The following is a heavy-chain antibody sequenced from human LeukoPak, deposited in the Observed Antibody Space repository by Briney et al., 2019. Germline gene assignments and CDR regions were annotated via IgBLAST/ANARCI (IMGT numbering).Heavy chain of an antibody. CDR2: IYYSGST. J-gene: IGHJ5*02. V-gene: IGHV4-31*03. Sequence: SQTLSLTCTVSGGSISSGGYYWSWIRQHPGKGLEWIGYIYYSGSTYYNPSLKSRVTISVDTSKNQFSLKLSSVTAADTAVYYCARVYAGYCSSTSCYESWFDPWGQGTLVTVSP. CDR3: ARVYAGYCSSTSCYESWFDP. D-gene: IGHD2-2*01. CDR1: GGSISSGGYY.